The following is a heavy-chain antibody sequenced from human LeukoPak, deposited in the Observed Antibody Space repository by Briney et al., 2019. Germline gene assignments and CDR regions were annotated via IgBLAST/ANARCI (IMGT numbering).Heavy chain of an antibody. V-gene: IGHV3-15*01. CDR3: SSAGLPRY. Sequence: GGSLTLSCAASGFTFSNAWMSWVRQAPGKGLEWVGGIKSKTDGGTTDYAAPVKGRFTISRDDSKNTLYLQMNSLKTEDTAVYYCSSAGLPRYWGREPWSPSPQ. CDR2: IKSKTDGGTT. D-gene: IGHD2-15*01. CDR1: GFTFSNAW. J-gene: IGHJ4*02.